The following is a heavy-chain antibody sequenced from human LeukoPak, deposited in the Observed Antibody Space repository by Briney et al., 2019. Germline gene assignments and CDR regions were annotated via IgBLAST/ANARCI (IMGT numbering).Heavy chain of an antibody. CDR1: GGSFSGYY. V-gene: IGHV4-34*01. Sequence: SETLSLTCAVYGGSFSGYYWSWIRQPPGKGLEWIGEINHSGSTNYNPSLKSRVTMSVDTSKNQFSLKLSSVTAADTAVYYCARPTIFGVVTAFDIWGQGTMVTVSS. CDR3: ARPTIFGVVTAFDI. CDR2: INHSGST. J-gene: IGHJ3*02. D-gene: IGHD3-3*01.